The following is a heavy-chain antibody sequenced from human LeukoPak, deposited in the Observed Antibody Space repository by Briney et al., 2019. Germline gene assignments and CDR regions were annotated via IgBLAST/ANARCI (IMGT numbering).Heavy chain of an antibody. CDR1: GFTFSDYY. CDR2: ISSSGSTI. V-gene: IGHV3-11*01. Sequence: GGSLRLSCAASGFTFSDYYMSWIRQAPGKGLEWVSYISSSGSTIYYADSVKGRFTISRDNAKNSLYLQMNSLRAEDTAVYYCVGEWLSITGPQDVWGKGTTVTVSS. CDR3: VGEWLSITGPQDV. J-gene: IGHJ6*04. D-gene: IGHD1-20*01.